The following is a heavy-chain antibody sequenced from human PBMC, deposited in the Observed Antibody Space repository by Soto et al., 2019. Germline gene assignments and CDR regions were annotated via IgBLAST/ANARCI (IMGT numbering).Heavy chain of an antibody. V-gene: IGHV1-18*04. CDR2: ISAYNGNT. D-gene: IGHD3-10*01. CDR1: GYTFTSYG. CDR3: ARDRGSFGHRMDV. Sequence: ASVKVSCKASGYTFTSYGISWVRQAPGQELAWMGWISAYNGNTNYAQKFQGRVTMTTDTSTSTAYMELRSLRSDDTAVYYCARDRGSFGHRMDVWGQGTTVTVS. J-gene: IGHJ6*02.